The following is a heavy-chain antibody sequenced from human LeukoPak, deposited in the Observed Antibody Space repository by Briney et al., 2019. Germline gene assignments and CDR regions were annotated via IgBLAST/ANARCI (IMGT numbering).Heavy chain of an antibody. CDR1: GYTFTSYY. V-gene: IGHV1-2*04. J-gene: IGHJ5*02. CDR3: ARALRSTTGFDP. CDR2: INPNSGGT. Sequence: ASVKVSCKASGYTFTSYYMHWVRQAPGQGLEWMGWINPNSGGTNYAQKFQGWVTMTRDTSISTAYMELSRLRSDDTAVYYCARALRSTTGFDPWGQGTLVTVSS. D-gene: IGHD3-16*01.